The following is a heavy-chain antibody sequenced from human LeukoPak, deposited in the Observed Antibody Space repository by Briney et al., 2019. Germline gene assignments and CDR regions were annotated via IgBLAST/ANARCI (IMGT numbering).Heavy chain of an antibody. CDR3: ARHSSGWYWFDP. V-gene: IGHV4-38-2*02. J-gene: IGHJ5*02. CDR2: IYHSGST. Sequence: SETLSLTCTVSGYSISSGYYWGWIRPPPGKGLEWIGSIYHSGSTYYNPSLKSRVTISVDTSKNQFSLKLSSVTAADTAVYYCARHSSGWYWFDPWGQGTLVTVSS. CDR1: GYSISSGYY. D-gene: IGHD6-19*01.